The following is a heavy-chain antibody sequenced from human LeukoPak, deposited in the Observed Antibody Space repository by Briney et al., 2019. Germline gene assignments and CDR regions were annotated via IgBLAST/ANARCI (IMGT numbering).Heavy chain of an antibody. CDR1: GYSFTSYW. CDR3: ARIYGSGSYSSSYCGGDCYPWDAFDI. CDR2: IYPGDSET. D-gene: IGHD2-21*02. J-gene: IGHJ3*02. V-gene: IGHV5-51*01. Sequence: GESLQISCKDSGYSFTSYWIGWVRQMPGKGLEWMGIIYPGDSETRYSPSFQGQVTISADKSISTAYLQWSSLKASDTAMYYCARIYGSGSYSSSYCGGDCYPWDAFDIWGQGTMVTVSS.